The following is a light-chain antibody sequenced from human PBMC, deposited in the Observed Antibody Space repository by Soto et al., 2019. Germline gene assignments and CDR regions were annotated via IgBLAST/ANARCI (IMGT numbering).Light chain of an antibody. CDR2: DAS. V-gene: IGKV1-33*01. J-gene: IGKJ1*01. Sequence: DIQMTQSPSSLSASVGDRVTITCQASQDISNYLNWYQQKPGKDPKLLIYDASNLETGVPSRFSGSGSGTDFTFTISSLQPEDIATYYCQQYDNRPPVTFGQGTKEEIK. CDR3: QQYDNRPPVT. CDR1: QDISNY.